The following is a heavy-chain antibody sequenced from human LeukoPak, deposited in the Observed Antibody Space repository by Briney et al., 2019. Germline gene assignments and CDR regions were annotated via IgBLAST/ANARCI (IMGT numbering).Heavy chain of an antibody. Sequence: SGPTLVKPTQTLTLTCTFSGFSLSTSGVGVGWIRQPPGKALEWLALIYWNDDKRYSPSLKSRLTITKDTSKNQVVLTMTNMDPVDTATYYCAHSPEDWNYGDYFDYWGQGTLVTDSS. V-gene: IGHV2-5*01. CDR2: IYWNDDK. D-gene: IGHD1-7*01. CDR3: AHSPEDWNYGDYFDY. CDR1: GFSLSTSGVG. J-gene: IGHJ4*02.